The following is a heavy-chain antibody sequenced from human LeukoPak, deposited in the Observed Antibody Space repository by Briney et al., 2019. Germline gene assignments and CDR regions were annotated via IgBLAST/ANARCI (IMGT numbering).Heavy chain of an antibody. J-gene: IGHJ3*02. CDR3: ARRYYYDSSGYYFNAFDI. Sequence: SETLSLTCTVSGGSISGYFWSWIRQPPGKGLEWIGNIYSSGSTYYNPSLKSRVTISVDTSKNQISLKLSSVTAADTAVYYCARRYYYDSSGYYFNAFDIWGQGTMVTVSS. D-gene: IGHD3-22*01. CDR1: GGSISGYF. V-gene: IGHV4-4*09. CDR2: IYSSGST.